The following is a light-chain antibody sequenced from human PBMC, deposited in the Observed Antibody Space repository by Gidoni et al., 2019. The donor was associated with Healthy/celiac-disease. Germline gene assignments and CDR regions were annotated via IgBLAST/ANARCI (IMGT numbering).Light chain of an antibody. V-gene: IGKV1-39*01. Sequence: IKMTQPPSSLSASVGDRVTITCRASQSISSYLNWYQQKPGKAPKLLIYAASSLQSGVPSRFSGSGSGTDFTLTISSLQPEDFATYYCQQSYSTPQTFGQGTKVEIK. J-gene: IGKJ1*01. CDR3: QQSYSTPQT. CDR2: AAS. CDR1: QSISSY.